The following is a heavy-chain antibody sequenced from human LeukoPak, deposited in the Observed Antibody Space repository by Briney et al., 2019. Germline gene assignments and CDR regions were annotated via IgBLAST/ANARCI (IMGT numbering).Heavy chain of an antibody. CDR2: INSDGSIT. J-gene: IGHJ6*03. V-gene: IGHV3-74*03. D-gene: IGHD6-19*01. CDR1: GFTFSSYW. CDR3: ARGGTSGGAPDYYYYMDV. Sequence: GGSLRLSCAASGFTFSSYWMHWVRQTPGKGLVWVSRINSDGSITTYADSVKGRFTISRDNAKDTLYVQMNSLRAEDTGVYYCARGGTSGGAPDYYYYMDVWGKGATVTVSS.